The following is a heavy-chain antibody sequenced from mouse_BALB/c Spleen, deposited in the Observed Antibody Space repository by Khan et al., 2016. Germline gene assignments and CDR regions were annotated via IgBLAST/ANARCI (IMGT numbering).Heavy chain of an antibody. CDR2: IWAGGSP. Sequence: QVQLQQSGPGLVAPSQSLSITCTVSGFSLTSYGVHWVRQPPGKGLEWLGVIWAGGSPHYNSALMSRLSLSKDNSKSPVFLKMNSLQTYCTSMYYCARYGSSLYDAMDYWGQGTSVTVSS. CDR3: ARYGSSLYDAMDY. V-gene: IGHV2-9*02. J-gene: IGHJ4*01. D-gene: IGHD1-1*01. CDR1: GFSLTSYG.